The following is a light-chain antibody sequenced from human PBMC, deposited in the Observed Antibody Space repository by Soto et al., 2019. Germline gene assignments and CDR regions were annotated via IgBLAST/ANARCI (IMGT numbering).Light chain of an antibody. V-gene: IGKV1-5*03. CDR1: QSINGW. CDR2: KAS. Sequence: DIQLTQSPSTLSASVGDRVTITCRASQSINGWLAWYQQKPGQAPNLLIYKASTLESGVPLRFSGSGSGTEFTLTVSSLQPDDFATYYCHQYHNFPRTFGQGTKVEI. J-gene: IGKJ1*01. CDR3: HQYHNFPRT.